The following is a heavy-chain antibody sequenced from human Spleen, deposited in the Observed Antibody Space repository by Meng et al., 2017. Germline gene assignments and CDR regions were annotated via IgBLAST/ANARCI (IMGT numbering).Heavy chain of an antibody. D-gene: IGHD4-11*01. V-gene: IGHV4-34*01. J-gene: IGHJ4*02. Sequence: QVQLQQWGAGLLKPSETLSLTGVGSGGSFSDYYWSWIRQPPGKGLEWIGEINHSGSTNYNPSLESRATISVDTSQNNLSLILTSVTAADSAVYYCARGPTTMAHDFDYWGQGTLVTVSS. CDR1: GGSFSDYY. CDR2: INHSGST. CDR3: ARGPTTMAHDFDY.